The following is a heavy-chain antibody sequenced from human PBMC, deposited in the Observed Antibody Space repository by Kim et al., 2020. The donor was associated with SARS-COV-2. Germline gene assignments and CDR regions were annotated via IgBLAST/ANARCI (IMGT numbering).Heavy chain of an antibody. D-gene: IGHD2-21*01. V-gene: IGHV1-8*01. J-gene: IGHJ6*03. CDR1: GYTFTSYD. Sequence: ASVKVSCKASGYTFTSYDINWVRQATGQGLEWMGWMNPNSGNTGYAQKFQGRVTMTRNTSISTAYMELSSLRSEDTAVYYCARGHQKRIVVVIAPRPYYYYMDVWGKGTTVTVSS. CDR3: ARGHQKRIVVVIAPRPYYYYMDV. CDR2: MNPNSGNT.